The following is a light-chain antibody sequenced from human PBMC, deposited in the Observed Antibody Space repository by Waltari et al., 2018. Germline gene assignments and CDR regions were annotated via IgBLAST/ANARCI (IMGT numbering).Light chain of an antibody. CDR3: QQFNSYPT. Sequence: AIQFTQYPYSLSASVGDRGTITCLASQGIKSALAWYQQKTGKAPYLLIYDASSLESGAPSRFSGSGSGTDFTLTISSLQPEDFATYYCQQFNSYPTFGGGTKVEIK. V-gene: IGKV1-13*02. CDR2: DAS. CDR1: QGIKSA. J-gene: IGKJ4*01.